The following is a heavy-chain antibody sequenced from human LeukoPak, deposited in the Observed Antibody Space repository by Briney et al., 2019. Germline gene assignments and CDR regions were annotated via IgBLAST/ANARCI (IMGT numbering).Heavy chain of an antibody. CDR2: IYTSGST. CDR1: GGSISSGSYY. CDR3: ARDAGYYDSSGYYWYY. Sequence: SQTLSLTCTISGGSISSGSYYWNWIRQPAGTGLEWIGRIYTSGSTNYNPSLKSRVTISVDTSKNQFSLKLSSVTAADTAVYYCARDAGYYDSSGYYWYYWGQGTLVTVSS. V-gene: IGHV4-61*02. J-gene: IGHJ4*02. D-gene: IGHD3-22*01.